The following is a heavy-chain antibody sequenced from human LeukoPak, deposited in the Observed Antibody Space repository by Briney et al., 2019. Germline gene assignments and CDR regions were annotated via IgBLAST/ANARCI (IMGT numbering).Heavy chain of an antibody. V-gene: IGHV3-23*01. J-gene: IGHJ2*01. D-gene: IGHD2-8*01. CDR1: GFTFSSYA. Sequence: PGGSLRLSCAASGFTFSSYAMSWVRQAPGKGLEWVSGISGSGGSTYYADSVKGRFTISRDNSKNTLYLQMNSLGVEDTAVYYCAKDLGMVWYFDLWGRGTLVTVSS. CDR3: AKDLGMVWYFDL. CDR2: ISGSGGST.